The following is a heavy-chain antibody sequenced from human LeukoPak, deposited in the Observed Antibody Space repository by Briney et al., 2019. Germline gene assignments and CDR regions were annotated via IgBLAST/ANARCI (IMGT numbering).Heavy chain of an antibody. CDR3: ARQPDDFSGWNNGQDFFDY. J-gene: IGHJ4*02. V-gene: IGHV3-23*01. CDR1: GFTFSSYV. D-gene: IGHD6-19*01. Sequence: HGGSLRLSRAASGFTFSSYVMSAVRQAPGEGLEWVSGISVRGSTTYYADSVKVGFTISRDNSKNTLYLQMNSLRAEDTAVHYCARQPDDFSGWNNGQDFFDYWGQGTLVTVSS. CDR2: ISVRGSTT.